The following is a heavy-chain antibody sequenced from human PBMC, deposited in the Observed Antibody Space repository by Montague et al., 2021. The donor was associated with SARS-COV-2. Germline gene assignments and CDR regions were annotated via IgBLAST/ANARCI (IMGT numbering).Heavy chain of an antibody. CDR3: ARDPFYYDILTGYLLSQNYYYHGMDV. Sequence: SLRLSFSASGFTFSSYAMHWVRQAPGKGLEWVAVISYDGSNKYYADSVKGRFTISRDNSKNTLYLQMNSLRAEDTAVYYCARDPFYYDILTGYLLSQNYYYHGMDVWGQGTTVTVSS. CDR2: ISYDGSNK. CDR1: GFTFSSYA. D-gene: IGHD3-9*01. V-gene: IGHV3-30-3*01. J-gene: IGHJ6*02.